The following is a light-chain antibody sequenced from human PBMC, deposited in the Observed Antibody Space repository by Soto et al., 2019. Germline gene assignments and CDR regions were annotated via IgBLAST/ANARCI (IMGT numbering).Light chain of an antibody. J-gene: IGKJ2*01. CDR2: DAS. CDR1: QSVGSK. Sequence: EIVMTQSPPTLSVSPGERATLSCRASQSVGSKLAWYQQRPGQAPRLLIYDASNRATGIPARFSGSGSGTEFSLTISSLQSEDFATYYCQKYNSAPYTFGQGTKLEIK. CDR3: QKYNSAPYT. V-gene: IGKV3D-15*01.